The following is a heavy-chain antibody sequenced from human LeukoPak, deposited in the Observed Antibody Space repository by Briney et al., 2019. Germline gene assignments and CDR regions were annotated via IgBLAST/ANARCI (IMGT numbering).Heavy chain of an antibody. CDR2: ISGSGGST. CDR1: GFTFSSFA. D-gene: IGHD4-17*01. J-gene: IGHJ3*02. CDR3: AKGRGDYVRNAFDI. Sequence: PGGSLRLSCAASGFTFSSFAMHWVRQAPGKGLEWVSAISGSGGSTYYADSVKGRFTISRDNSKNTLYLQMNSLRAEDTAVYYCAKGRGDYVRNAFDIWGQGTMVTVSS. V-gene: IGHV3-23*01.